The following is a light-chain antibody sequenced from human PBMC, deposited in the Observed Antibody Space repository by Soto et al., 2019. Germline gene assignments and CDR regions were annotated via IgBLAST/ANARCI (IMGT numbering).Light chain of an antibody. CDR1: SSDVGGSDY. CDR2: EVT. J-gene: IGLJ2*01. V-gene: IGLV2-8*01. CDR3: SSYAGSATVV. Sequence: QSVLTQPASVSGSPGQSITVSCTGSSSDVGGSDYISWYQQHPGKAPRLIIFEVTKRPSGVPDRFSGSKSGNTASLTVSGLQADDEADYYCSSYAGSATVVFGGGTKLTVL.